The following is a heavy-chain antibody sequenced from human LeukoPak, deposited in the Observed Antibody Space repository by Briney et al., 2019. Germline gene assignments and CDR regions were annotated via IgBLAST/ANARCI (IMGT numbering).Heavy chain of an antibody. J-gene: IGHJ3*01. D-gene: IGHD3-16*01. CDR2: IDPDGSVA. V-gene: IGHV3-74*01. CDR3: ARELGRGGSAFDV. Sequence: TGGSLRLSCEASGFSLSNHWMHWVRQAPGKRLVWVAHIDPDGSVANYGDSVKGRFTISSDNAKNTLYLQMDSLRAEDTAVYYCARELGRGGSAFDVWGQGTMVTVSS. CDR1: GFSLSNHW.